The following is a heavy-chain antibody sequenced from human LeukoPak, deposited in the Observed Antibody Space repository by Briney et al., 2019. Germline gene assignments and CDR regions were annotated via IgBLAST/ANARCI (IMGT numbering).Heavy chain of an antibody. Sequence: TGGSLRLSCAGSGFTFSSYWMSWVRQAPGEGLEWVANIKQHGSEKYYVDSVKGRFTISRDDAKNSLYLQMNSLRAEDTAVYYCARLWPFDYWGQGTLVTVSS. CDR1: GFTFSSYW. V-gene: IGHV3-7*01. J-gene: IGHJ4*02. CDR3: ARLWPFDY. D-gene: IGHD2-21*01. CDR2: IKQHGSEK.